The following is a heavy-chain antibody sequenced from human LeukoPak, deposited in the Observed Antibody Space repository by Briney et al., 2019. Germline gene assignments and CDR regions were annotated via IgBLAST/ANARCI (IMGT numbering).Heavy chain of an antibody. CDR2: IWSDTTNK. CDR3: ARDRLTTVTTFHLDY. V-gene: IGHV3-33*01. CDR1: GFTFSSYA. D-gene: IGHD4-17*01. Sequence: GGSLRLSCAASGFTFSSYAMHWVRQAPGKGLEWVAVIWSDTTNKYYADSVKGRFTISRDNSKNTLYLQTSSLRAEDTAMYYCARDRLTTVTTFHLDYWGQGTLVTVSS. J-gene: IGHJ4*02.